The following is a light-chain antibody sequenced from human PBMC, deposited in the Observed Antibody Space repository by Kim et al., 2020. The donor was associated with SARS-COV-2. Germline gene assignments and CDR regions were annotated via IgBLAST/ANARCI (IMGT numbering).Light chain of an antibody. Sequence: QPASIYCRSSQSLVHGDGNTYLTWFHQRPGQSPRRLIYKVFNRDSGVPDRISGSGSGTDFTLKISRVEAEDVGVYYCMQGSHWPYTFGQGTKLEI. CDR1: QSLVHGDGNTY. J-gene: IGKJ2*01. CDR3: MQGSHWPYT. V-gene: IGKV2-30*02. CDR2: KVF.